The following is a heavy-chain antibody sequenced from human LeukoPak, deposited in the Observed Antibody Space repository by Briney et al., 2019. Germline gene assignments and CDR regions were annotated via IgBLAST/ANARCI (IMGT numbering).Heavy chain of an antibody. CDR2: INQDGSEK. D-gene: IGHD2-15*01. Sequence: AGGSLRLSCAASGFTFSSYWMSWVRQAPGKGLEWVANINQDGSEKYYVDSVKGRFTISRDNAKNSLYLQMNSLRAEDTAVYYCAREGCSGGSCYHNWFDPWSQGTLVTVSS. CDR3: AREGCSGGSCYHNWFDP. CDR1: GFTFSSYW. V-gene: IGHV3-7*01. J-gene: IGHJ5*02.